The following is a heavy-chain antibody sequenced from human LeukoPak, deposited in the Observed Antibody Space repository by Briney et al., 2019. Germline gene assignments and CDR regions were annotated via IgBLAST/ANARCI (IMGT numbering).Heavy chain of an antibody. J-gene: IGHJ4*02. V-gene: IGHV3-23*01. CDR3: AKRGVVIRVILVGFHKEAYYFDS. D-gene: IGHD3-22*01. CDR2: ISGRGGGH. Sequence: GVPLSLFCGVWVLILKNFDMMGLRQSPGEAVVGGTGISGRGGGHSYADSVKGRFTISRDNPKNTLYLQVNSLRAEDTAVYFCAKRGVVIRVILVGFHKEAYYFDSWGQGALVTVSS. CDR1: VLILKNFD.